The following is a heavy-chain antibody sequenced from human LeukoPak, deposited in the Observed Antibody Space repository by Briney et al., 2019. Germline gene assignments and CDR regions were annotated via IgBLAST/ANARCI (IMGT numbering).Heavy chain of an antibody. Sequence: ASVKVSCKSSGYTFTGYYVHWVRQAPGQGLEWMGWINPSSGGTNYAQKFQGSVTMTRDTSISTAYVELSSLRSDDTAVYSCARAQTMAAAGTGPGDFWGQGTLVTVSS. CDR1: GYTFTGYY. J-gene: IGHJ4*02. CDR2: INPSSGGT. CDR3: ARAQTMAAAGTGPGDF. D-gene: IGHD6-13*01. V-gene: IGHV1-2*02.